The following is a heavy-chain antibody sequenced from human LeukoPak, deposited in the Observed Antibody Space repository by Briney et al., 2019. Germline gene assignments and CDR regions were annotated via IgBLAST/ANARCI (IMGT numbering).Heavy chain of an antibody. CDR1: GFTFSSNW. D-gene: IGHD3-3*01. CDR2: IKQDGSQK. J-gene: IGHJ4*02. V-gene: IGHV3-7*01. Sequence: GGSLRLSCAGSGFTFSSNWMSWVRQAPGKGLEWVANIKQDGSQKCYVDSVKGRFTISRDNAKKSLYLQMNSLRAEDTAVYYCARLREIPVFGVVTKSTSYFDYWGQGTLVTVSS. CDR3: ARLREIPVFGVVTKSTSYFDY.